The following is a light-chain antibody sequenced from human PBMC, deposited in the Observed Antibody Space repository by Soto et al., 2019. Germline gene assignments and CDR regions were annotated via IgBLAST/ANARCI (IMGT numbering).Light chain of an antibody. Sequence: ENVLTQSPGTLSLSPGERATLSCRASQAVTNSFFAWYLQKPGQAPRLLIYGISSRATGISDRFSGSGSGTEFTLTISSLQSEDFAVYYCQQYNNWPRTFGQGTKVEIK. CDR1: QAVTNSF. CDR2: GIS. CDR3: QQYNNWPRT. J-gene: IGKJ1*01. V-gene: IGKV3-20*01.